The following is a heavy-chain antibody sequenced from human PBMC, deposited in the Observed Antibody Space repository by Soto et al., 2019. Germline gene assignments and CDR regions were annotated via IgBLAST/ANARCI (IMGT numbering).Heavy chain of an antibody. CDR3: ARELRDSHIHFDH. V-gene: IGHV1-69*04. J-gene: IGHJ5*02. CDR1: GYTFTSYD. D-gene: IGHD2-21*02. CDR2: IIPIRGIA. Sequence: GASVKVSCKASGYTFTSYDINWVRQATGQGLEWMGRIIPIRGIANYAQKFQGRVTITTDKSTSTAYMELSSLRSEDTAVYFCARELRDSHIHFDHWGQGTRVTVSS.